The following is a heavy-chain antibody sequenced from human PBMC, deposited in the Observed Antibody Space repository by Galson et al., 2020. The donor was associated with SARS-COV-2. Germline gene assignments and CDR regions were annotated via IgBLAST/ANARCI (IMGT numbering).Heavy chain of an antibody. Sequence: GGSLRLSCAASGFTFSSYGMHWVRQAPGKGLDWVAVIWYDGSNKYYADSVKGRFTISRDNSKNMLYLQMNSLRAEDTAVYYCAKELDTAMVITMDVWGKGTTVTVSS. J-gene: IGHJ6*04. V-gene: IGHV3-33*06. CDR1: GFTFSSYG. CDR3: AKELDTAMVITMDV. CDR2: IWYDGSNK. D-gene: IGHD5-18*01.